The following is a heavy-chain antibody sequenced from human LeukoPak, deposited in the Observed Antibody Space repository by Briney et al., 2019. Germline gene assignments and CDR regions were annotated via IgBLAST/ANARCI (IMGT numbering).Heavy chain of an antibody. CDR3: ARDRAYSSYDY. D-gene: IGHD6-6*01. J-gene: IGHJ4*02. CDR2: RKEDGSRT. V-gene: IGHV3-7*01. Sequence: GGSLRLSCAAYGFSLSGYWMSWGRQAPGKGLEWVCNRKEDGSRTNYVDPVKGRFTISRDNAKKSLYLQLNSLSADDTAVYFCARDRAYSSYDYWGQGTLVPVSS. CDR1: GFSLSGYW.